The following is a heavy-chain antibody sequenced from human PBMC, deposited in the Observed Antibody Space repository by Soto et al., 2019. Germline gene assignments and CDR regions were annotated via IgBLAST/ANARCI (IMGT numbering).Heavy chain of an antibody. CDR2: IYFDGITT. CDR1: GFTFNTHW. D-gene: IGHD1-26*01. V-gene: IGHV3-74*01. Sequence: EESLRLSCTASGFTFNTHWMHWVRQAPGKGLVWVSRIYFDGITTNYADSVKGRLTVSRDNAKNTVYLHVNTLRDEDTAVYYCARGGAMGVDYWGQGTLVTVS. J-gene: IGHJ4*02. CDR3: ARGGAMGVDY.